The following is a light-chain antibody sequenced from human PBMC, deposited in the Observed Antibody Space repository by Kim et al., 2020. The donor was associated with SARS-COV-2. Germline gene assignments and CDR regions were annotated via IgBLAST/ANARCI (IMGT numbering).Light chain of an antibody. CDR3: SSRDSGNNHHV. CDR1: SLRKNF. CDR2: GRN. V-gene: IGLV3-19*01. J-gene: IGLJ1*01. Sequence: ALGQTVRITCQGDSLRKNFATWYQQKPGQAPVLVFYGRNFRPSGIPDRFSGSNSDNTASLTITGAQAGDEADYYCSSRDSGNNHHVFGAGTKVSVL.